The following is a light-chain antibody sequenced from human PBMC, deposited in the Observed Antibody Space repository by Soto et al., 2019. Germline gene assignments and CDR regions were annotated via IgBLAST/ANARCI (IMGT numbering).Light chain of an antibody. CDR1: QSLSRSS. CDR2: GAS. V-gene: IGKV3-20*01. CDR3: QQYDSSPRT. Sequence: EIVLTQSPGTLSMSPGERATLSCRASQSLSRSSLAWYQQKPGQAPRLLISGASSRAADIPDRFSGSGSGTDFTLTINRLEPEDFAVYYCQQYDSSPRTFGQGTKVDIK. J-gene: IGKJ1*01.